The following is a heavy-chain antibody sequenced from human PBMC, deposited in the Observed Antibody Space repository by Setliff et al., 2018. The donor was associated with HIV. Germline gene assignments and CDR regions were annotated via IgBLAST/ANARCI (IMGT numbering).Heavy chain of an antibody. CDR3: ARGTGSYGSDY. CDR1: GGSISSGSYY. CDR2: IWTSGST. J-gene: IGHJ4*02. Sequence: PSEILSLTCTVSGGSISSGSYYWSWIRQPAGKGLEWIGRIWTSGSTNYNPSLKSRVTISVDTSKNQFSLKLSSVTAADTAVYYCARGTGSYGSDYWGQGTLVTVSS. V-gene: IGHV4-61*02. D-gene: IGHD5-18*01.